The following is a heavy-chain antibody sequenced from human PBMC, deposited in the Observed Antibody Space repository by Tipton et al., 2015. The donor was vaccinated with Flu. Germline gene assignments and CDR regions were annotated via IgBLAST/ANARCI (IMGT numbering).Heavy chain of an antibody. CDR1: GDSVSPYF. V-gene: IGHV4-59*02. CDR2: IYHSGST. CDR3: ARGDCSSTSCLDY. D-gene: IGHD2-2*01. J-gene: IGHJ4*02. Sequence: TLSLTCTVSGDSVSPYFWSWIRQPPGKGLEWIGYIYHSGSTNYNPSLKSRVTISVDTSKNQFSLKLSSVTAADTAVYYCARGDCSSTSCLDYWGQGTLVTVSS.